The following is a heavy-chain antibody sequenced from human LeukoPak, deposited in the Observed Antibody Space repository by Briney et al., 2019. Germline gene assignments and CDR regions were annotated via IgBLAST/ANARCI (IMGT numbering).Heavy chain of an antibody. CDR2: INHSGST. D-gene: IGHD2-2*01. Sequence: SETLSLTCAVYGGSFSGYCWSWIRQPPGKGLEWIGEINHSGSTNYNPSLKSRVTISVDTSKNQFSLKLSSVTAADTAVYYCARRGASGFGYCSSTSCYLRAFDIWGQGTMVTVSS. CDR1: GGSFSGYC. CDR3: ARRGASGFGYCSSTSCYLRAFDI. V-gene: IGHV4-34*01. J-gene: IGHJ3*02.